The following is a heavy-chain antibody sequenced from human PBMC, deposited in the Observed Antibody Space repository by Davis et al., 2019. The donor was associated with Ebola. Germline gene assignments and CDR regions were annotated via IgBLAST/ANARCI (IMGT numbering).Heavy chain of an antibody. CDR1: GFTFSTSW. Sequence: PGGSLRLSCAASGFTFSTSWMHWVRQVPGKGLVWVSRMNSDGSNTIYADSVKGRFTISRDNAKNSLYLQMDSLRAEDTAVYYCARDAISDWYFDLWGRGTLVTVSS. V-gene: IGHV3-74*01. D-gene: IGHD2-2*02. CDR2: MNSDGSNT. CDR3: ARDAISDWYFDL. J-gene: IGHJ2*01.